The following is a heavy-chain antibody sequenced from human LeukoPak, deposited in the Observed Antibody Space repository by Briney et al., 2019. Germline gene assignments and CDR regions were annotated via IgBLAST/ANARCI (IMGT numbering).Heavy chain of an antibody. CDR1: GGSISSSSYY. CDR3: ARYGDSTGGYYYYYMDV. Sequence: KSSETLSLTCTVSGGSISSSSYYWGWIRQPPGKGLEWIGSIYYSGSTYYNPSLKSRVTISVDTSKNQFSLKLSSVTAADTAVYYCARYGDSTGGYYYYYMDVWGKGTTVTVSS. V-gene: IGHV4-39*07. J-gene: IGHJ6*03. CDR2: IYYSGST. D-gene: IGHD4-17*01.